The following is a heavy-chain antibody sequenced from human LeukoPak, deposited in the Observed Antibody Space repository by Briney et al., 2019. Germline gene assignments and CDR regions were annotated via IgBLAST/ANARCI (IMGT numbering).Heavy chain of an antibody. D-gene: IGHD3-10*01. J-gene: IGHJ4*02. Sequence: GGSLRLSCAASGFTFSDYYMSWIRQAPGKGLEWVSYISSSSYPNYADSVKGRFTISRDNAKNSLYLQMNSLRAEDTAVYYCARGPGSRPFDYWGQGTLVTVSS. V-gene: IGHV3-11*03. CDR3: ARGPGSRPFDY. CDR2: ISSSSYP. CDR1: GFTFSDYY.